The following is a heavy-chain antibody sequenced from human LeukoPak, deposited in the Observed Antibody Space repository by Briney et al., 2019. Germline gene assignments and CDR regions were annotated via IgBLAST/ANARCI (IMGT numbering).Heavy chain of an antibody. V-gene: IGHV3-74*01. CDR2: INTDGSST. CDR1: GFTFSSYW. CDR3: ARFAAGGSYYYYMDV. Sequence: GGSLRLSCAASGFTFSSYWMHWVRQAPGKGLVWVSRINTDGSSTSYADSVKGRFTISRDNAKNSLYLQMNSLRADDTAVYYCARFAAGGSYYYYMDVWGKGTTVTVSS. D-gene: IGHD6-25*01. J-gene: IGHJ6*03.